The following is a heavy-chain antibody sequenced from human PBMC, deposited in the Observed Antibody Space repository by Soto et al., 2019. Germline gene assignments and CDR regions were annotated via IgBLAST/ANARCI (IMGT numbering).Heavy chain of an antibody. Sequence: QVELVESGGGVVQSGGSLRLSCAAPGFSFSIHALHWIRQAPGEGLEWVAVMSPNGDNQSYADSVKGRFPISRDTSKRTLSLQMTSLRPEDTAVYYCASGAAFYYDTSRYWGQGTLVTVSS. CDR1: GFSFSIHA. CDR3: ASGAAFYYDTSRY. CDR2: MSPNGDNQ. J-gene: IGHJ4*02. D-gene: IGHD3-22*01. V-gene: IGHV3-30-3*01.